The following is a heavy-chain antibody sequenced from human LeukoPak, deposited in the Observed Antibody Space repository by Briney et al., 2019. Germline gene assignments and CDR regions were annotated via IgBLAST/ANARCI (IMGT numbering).Heavy chain of an antibody. V-gene: IGHV3-48*03. Sequence: GGSLRLSCAASGFTFSSYEMNWVRQAPGKGLEWLSYISSGGSNIYYADSVKCRFTISRDNAKSSLYLQMNSLRSEDTAAYCCAGDSSGPYYWYFDLWGRGTLFTVSS. D-gene: IGHD3-22*01. CDR2: ISSGGSNI. J-gene: IGHJ2*01. CDR1: GFTFSSYE. CDR3: AGDSSGPYYWYFDL.